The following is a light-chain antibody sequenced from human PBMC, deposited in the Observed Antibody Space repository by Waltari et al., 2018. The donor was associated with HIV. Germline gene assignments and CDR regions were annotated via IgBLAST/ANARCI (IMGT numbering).Light chain of an antibody. CDR3: QQSYKTSYS. J-gene: IGKJ2*03. CDR1: QSISNY. V-gene: IGKV1-39*01. Sequence: DIQMPQYPSSLSASVGAKVTITCRASQSISNYLNWYQQKPGKAPKLLIYAASNLQSGVPSGFSGSGSGTDFTLTISSLQPEDFATYYCQQSYKTSYSFGQGTKLEIK. CDR2: AAS.